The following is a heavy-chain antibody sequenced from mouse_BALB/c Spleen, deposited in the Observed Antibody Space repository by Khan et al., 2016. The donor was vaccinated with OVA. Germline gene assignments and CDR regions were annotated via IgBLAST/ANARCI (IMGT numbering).Heavy chain of an antibody. CDR2: INPTSGNT. V-gene: IGHV1-7*01. D-gene: IGHD2-5*01. Sequence: QVQLQQSGAELAKPGASVKMSCKASGYTFTTYWMHWVKQRPGQGLEWIGYINPTSGNTDYNQKLKDKATLTADKTSSTASMQLSRLTSAGSAVYYCASDSIDYCGQGPTLTVSS. CDR1: GYTFTTYW. J-gene: IGHJ2*01. CDR3: ASDSIDY.